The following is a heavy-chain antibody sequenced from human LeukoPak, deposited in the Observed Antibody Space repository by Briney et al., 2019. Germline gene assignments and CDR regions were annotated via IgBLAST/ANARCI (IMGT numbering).Heavy chain of an antibody. CDR3: AKDDLSGSYWGGFDY. CDR2: ISCDGSNK. D-gene: IGHD1-26*01. CDR1: GFTFSSYG. V-gene: IGHV3-30*18. Sequence: PGGSLRLSCAASGFTFSSYGMHWVRQAPGKGLEWVAVISCDGSNKYYADSVKGRFTISRDNSKNTLYLQMNSLRAEDTAVYYCAKDDLSGSYWGGFDYWGQGTLVTVSS. J-gene: IGHJ4*02.